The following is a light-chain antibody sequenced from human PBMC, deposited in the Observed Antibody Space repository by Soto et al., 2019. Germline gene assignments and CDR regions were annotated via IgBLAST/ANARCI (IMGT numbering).Light chain of an antibody. V-gene: IGKV3-11*01. CDR2: DAS. CDR1: QSVSSS. J-gene: IGKJ4*01. CDR3: QQRSNWPLT. Sequence: EIVLTQSPATLSLSPGERATLSCRASQSVSSSLAWYQQKPGQDPRLLIYDASNRATGIPARFSGSGSGTDFTLTISSLEPEDFAVYYCQQRSNWPLTFGGGTKVEIK.